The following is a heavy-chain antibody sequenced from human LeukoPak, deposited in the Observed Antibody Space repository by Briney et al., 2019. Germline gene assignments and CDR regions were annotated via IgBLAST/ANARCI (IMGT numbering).Heavy chain of an antibody. CDR2: ISGSGGST. CDR1: GFTFSSYA. CDR3: AKYCSSTSCYYWFDP. D-gene: IGHD2-2*01. V-gene: IGHV3-23*01. Sequence: PGGSLRPSCAASGFTFSSYAMSWVRQAPGKGLEWVSAISGSGGSTYYADSVKGRFTISRDNSKDTLYLQMNSLRAEDTAVYYCAKYCSSTSCYYWFDPWGQGTLVTVSS. J-gene: IGHJ5*02.